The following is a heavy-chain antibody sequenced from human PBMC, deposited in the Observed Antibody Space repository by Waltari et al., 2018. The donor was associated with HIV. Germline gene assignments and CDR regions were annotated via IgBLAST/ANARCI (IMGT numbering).Heavy chain of an antibody. CDR3: ARRKGYGDYGGGFYFDY. D-gene: IGHD4-17*01. CDR1: GGSISSSY. V-gene: IGHV4-59*01. CDR2: IYYRGTT. J-gene: IGHJ4*02. Sequence: QVQLQESGPGLVKPSETLSLTCNVSGGSISSSYWRWIRQPPGKGLEWIGCIYYRGTTNYKPSLKSRVTISLDTSKNQFSLKLSSVTAADTAVYYCARRKGYGDYGGGFYFDYWGQGTLVTVSS.